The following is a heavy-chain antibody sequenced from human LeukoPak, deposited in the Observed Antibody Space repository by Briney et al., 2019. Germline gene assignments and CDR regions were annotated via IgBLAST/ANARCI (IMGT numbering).Heavy chain of an antibody. CDR1: GGSFSGYY. J-gene: IGHJ4*02. Sequence: PSETLSLTCAVYGGSFSGYYWSWIRQPPGKGLEWIGEINHSGSTNYNPSLKSRVTISVDTSKNQFPLKLSSVTAADTAVYYCARRGLGYAAAGREFGYWGQGTLVTVSS. D-gene: IGHD6-13*01. CDR3: ARRGLGYAAAGREFGY. V-gene: IGHV4-34*01. CDR2: INHSGST.